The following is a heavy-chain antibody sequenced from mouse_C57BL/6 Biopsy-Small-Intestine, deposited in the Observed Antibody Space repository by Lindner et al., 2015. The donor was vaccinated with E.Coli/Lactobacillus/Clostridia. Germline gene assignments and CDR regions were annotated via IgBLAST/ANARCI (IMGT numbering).Heavy chain of an antibody. CDR2: IDPENGDT. V-gene: IGHV14-4*01. J-gene: IGHJ3*01. Sequence: QLQESGAELVRPGASVKLSCTASGFNIKDDYMHWVKQRPEQGLEWIGWIDPENGDTEYASRFQGKATITADTSSNTAYLQLSSLTSEDTAVYYCTTVGFAYWGQGTLVTVSA. CDR3: TTVGFAY. CDR1: GFNIKDDY.